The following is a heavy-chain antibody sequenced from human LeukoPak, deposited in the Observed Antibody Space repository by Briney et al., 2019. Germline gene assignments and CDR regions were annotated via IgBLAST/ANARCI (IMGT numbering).Heavy chain of an antibody. CDR2: ISHTEGT. Sequence: PSETLSLTCGVFGVSINDYYWSWIRQSPGEGLEWIGEISHTEGTRYNPSLESRVTMSVGTSENQLSLKLIFVTAADTAVYYCARIRCGHSGSVCYNHWGLGTLVTASS. J-gene: IGHJ4*02. V-gene: IGHV4-34*01. CDR3: ARIRCGHSGSVCYNH. CDR1: GVSINDYY. D-gene: IGHD3-9*01.